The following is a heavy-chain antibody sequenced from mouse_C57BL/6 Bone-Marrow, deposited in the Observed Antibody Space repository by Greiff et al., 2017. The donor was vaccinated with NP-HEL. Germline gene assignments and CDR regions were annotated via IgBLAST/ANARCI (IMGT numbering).Heavy chain of an antibody. J-gene: IGHJ3*01. Sequence: EVKLQESGPELVKPGASVKISCKASGYSFTGYYMNWVKQSPEKSLEWIGEINPSTGGTTYNQKFKAKATLTVDKSSSTAYMQLKSLTSEDSAVYYCAREDYYGSSWFAYWGQGTLVTVSA. D-gene: IGHD1-1*01. V-gene: IGHV1-42*01. CDR2: INPSTGGT. CDR1: GYSFTGYY. CDR3: AREDYYGSSWFAY.